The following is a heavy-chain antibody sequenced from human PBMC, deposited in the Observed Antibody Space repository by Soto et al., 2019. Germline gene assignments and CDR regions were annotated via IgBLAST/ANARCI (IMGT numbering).Heavy chain of an antibody. Sequence: PGGSLRLSCAASGFTVSSRSMSWVRQAPGRGLEWVSTFYSGGGTYYADSVRGRFTLSRDNSENTIYLQMNTLRAEDTAVYYCATSPYYYGSGFGHWGPGTLVTVSS. J-gene: IGHJ4*02. V-gene: IGHV3-66*01. CDR1: GFTVSSRS. CDR2: FYSGGGT. D-gene: IGHD3-10*01. CDR3: ATSPYYYGSGFGH.